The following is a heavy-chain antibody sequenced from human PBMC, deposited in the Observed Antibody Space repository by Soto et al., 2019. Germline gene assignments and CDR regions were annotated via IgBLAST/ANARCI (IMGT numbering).Heavy chain of an antibody. CDR3: TTGGLVDTAMVPYYYGMDV. CDR1: GFTSSNAW. CDR2: DRNSTEYGTR. J-gene: IGHJ6*02. V-gene: IGHV3-15*07. Sequence: PGGSLRLSCAASGFTSSNAWMNWVRQAPGEGQGFGSRDRNSTEYGTREDVARGHSRITISRDDSKNTLYLQMNSLKTEDTAVYYCTTGGLVDTAMVPYYYGMDVWGQGTTVTV. D-gene: IGHD5-18*01.